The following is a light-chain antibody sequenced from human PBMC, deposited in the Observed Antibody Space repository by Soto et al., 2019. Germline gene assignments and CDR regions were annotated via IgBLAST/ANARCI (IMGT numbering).Light chain of an antibody. V-gene: IGKV3-20*01. Sequence: EIVLTQSPGILSLSPGERATLSCRASQSVSNNYLAWYQQKPGQAPRLLIYDASSRATGIPDRFSGSGSGTDFTLTISRLEPEDFAVYSSQQYVGSLRTFGHGTNVEIK. CDR1: QSVSNNY. CDR3: QQYVGSLRT. CDR2: DAS. J-gene: IGKJ1*01.